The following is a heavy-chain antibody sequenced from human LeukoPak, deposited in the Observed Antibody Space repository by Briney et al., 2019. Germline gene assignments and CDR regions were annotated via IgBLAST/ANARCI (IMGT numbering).Heavy chain of an antibody. CDR1: GFTFSSYW. CDR3: AKDSGQWLASTGDN. V-gene: IGHV3-7*03. Sequence: PGGSLRLSCAASGFTFSSYWMSWVRQAPGKGLEWVANIKQDGSEKYYVDSVKGRFTISRDNAKNSLYLQMNNLRAEDTAVYYCAKDSGQWLASTGDNWGQGTLVTVSS. J-gene: IGHJ4*02. D-gene: IGHD6-19*01. CDR2: IKQDGSEK.